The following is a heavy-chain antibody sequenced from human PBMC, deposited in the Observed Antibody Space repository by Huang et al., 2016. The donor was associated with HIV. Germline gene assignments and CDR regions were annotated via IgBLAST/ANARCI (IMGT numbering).Heavy chain of an antibody. Sequence: QVHLVQSGAEVKKPGSSVKVSCKASGDTFSSYAISWVRQVPGQGLEWMGGIIPTFATTRYAQNFQGRVTVTADESTNTVYMELRSLRSDDTAVYYCARHWRVGTIIDPGGAFDVWGQGTMVTVSS. CDR2: IIPTFATT. V-gene: IGHV1-69*13. J-gene: IGHJ3*01. CDR3: ARHWRVGTIIDPGGAFDV. D-gene: IGHD1-26*01. CDR1: GDTFSSYA.